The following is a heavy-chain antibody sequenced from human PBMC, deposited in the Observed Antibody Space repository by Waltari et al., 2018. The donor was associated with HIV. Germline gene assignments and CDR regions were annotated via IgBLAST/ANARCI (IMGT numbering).Heavy chain of an antibody. CDR3: ARIGTFPHNYAIDF. CDR1: GFTFTNDW. J-gene: IGHJ6*02. CDR2: IKDDGSEK. V-gene: IGHV3-7*01. D-gene: IGHD1-26*01. Sequence: EVQLMESGGGLVQSGGSLRLSCAASGFTFTNDWMSWVRQTPGKGLEWVADIKDDGSEKYYMGSVKGRFTISRDNAKNSMFLQMNSLRAEDTAVYYCARIGTFPHNYAIDFWGQGTTVTVSS.